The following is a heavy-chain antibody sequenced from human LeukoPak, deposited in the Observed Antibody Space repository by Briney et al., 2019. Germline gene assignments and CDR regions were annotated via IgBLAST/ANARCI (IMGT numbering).Heavy chain of an antibody. J-gene: IGHJ5*02. CDR1: GGSISSYY. Sequence: SETLSLTCTVSGGSISSYYWSWIRQPPGKGLEWIGYIYYSGSTNYNPSLKSRVTISVDTSKNQFSLKLSSVTAADTAVYYCARGPRFGELLWHWFDPWGQGTLVTVSS. CDR3: ARGPRFGELLWHWFDP. CDR2: IYYSGST. V-gene: IGHV4-59*01. D-gene: IGHD3-10*01.